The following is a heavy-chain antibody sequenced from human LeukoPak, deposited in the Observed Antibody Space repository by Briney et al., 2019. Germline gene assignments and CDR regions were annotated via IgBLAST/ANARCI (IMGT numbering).Heavy chain of an antibody. CDR3: ARGGLMVYAVRVQNDVFDI. J-gene: IGHJ3*02. D-gene: IGHD2-8*01. Sequence: PSETLSLTCAVYGGSFSAYYWSWIRQPPGKGLEWIGEINHSGSTNYNPSLKSRVTISVDTSKNQFSLKLSSVTAADTAVYYCARGGLMVYAVRVQNDVFDIWGQGTMVTVSS. V-gene: IGHV4-34*01. CDR1: GGSFSAYY. CDR2: INHSGST.